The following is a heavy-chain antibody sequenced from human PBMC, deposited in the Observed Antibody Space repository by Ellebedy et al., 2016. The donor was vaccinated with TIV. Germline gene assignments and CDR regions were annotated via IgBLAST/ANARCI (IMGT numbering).Heavy chain of an antibody. CDR3: ARAGFASIANGMDV. V-gene: IGHV3-33*01. CDR1: GFTFSSYG. Sequence: GESLKISCAASGFTFSSYGMHWVRQAPGKGLEWVAVIWYDGSNKYYADSVKGRFTISRDNSKNTLYLQMNSLRAEETAVYYCARAGFASIANGMDVWGQGTTVTVSS. J-gene: IGHJ6*02. CDR2: IWYDGSNK. D-gene: IGHD6-6*01.